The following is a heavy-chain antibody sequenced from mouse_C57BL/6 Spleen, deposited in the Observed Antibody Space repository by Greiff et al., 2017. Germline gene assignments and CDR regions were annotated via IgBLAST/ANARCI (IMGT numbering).Heavy chain of an antibody. CDR3: SRGVYDSECYFGY. J-gene: IGHJ2*01. Sequence: EVHLVESGGGLVKPGGSLKLSCAASGFTFSDYGMHWVRQAPEKGLEWVAYLSSGSSTSYYAYTVKGRFTISRDNAKNTLFLQMPRLRSEDTAMYYCSRGVYDSECYFGYWGQGTTLTVSS. CDR1: GFTFSDYG. CDR2: LSSGSSTS. V-gene: IGHV5-17*01. D-gene: IGHD2-4*01.